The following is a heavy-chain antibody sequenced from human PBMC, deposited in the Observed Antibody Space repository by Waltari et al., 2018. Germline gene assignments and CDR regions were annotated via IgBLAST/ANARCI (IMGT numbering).Heavy chain of an antibody. CDR3: AKDRLWFGEPNFDY. Sequence: EVQLLESGGGLVQPGGSLRLSCAASGFTFSSYAMSWVSQAPGTGLEWVSAISGSGGSTYYADSVKGRFTISRDNSKNTLYLQMNSLRAEDTAVYYCAKDRLWFGEPNFDYWGQGTLVTVSS. V-gene: IGHV3-23*01. CDR2: ISGSGGST. J-gene: IGHJ4*02. CDR1: GFTFSSYA. D-gene: IGHD3-10*01.